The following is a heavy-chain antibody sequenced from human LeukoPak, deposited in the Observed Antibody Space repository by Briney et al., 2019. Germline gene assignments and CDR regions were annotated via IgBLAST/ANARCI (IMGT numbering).Heavy chain of an antibody. Sequence: GGSLRLSCAASRNPISDSWMPWVRQAPGKGLVWVSRISNDGSRTSYADSVKGRFTISRDNAKNTLHLQMNSLRAEDTAMYYCTNSDYGGYLRQGTLVTVSS. V-gene: IGHV3-74*01. CDR3: TNSDYGGY. CDR2: ISNDGSRT. J-gene: IGHJ4*02. CDR1: RNPISDSW. D-gene: IGHD2-15*01.